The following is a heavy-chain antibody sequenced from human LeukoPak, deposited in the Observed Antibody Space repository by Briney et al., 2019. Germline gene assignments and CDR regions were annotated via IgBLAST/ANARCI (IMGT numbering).Heavy chain of an antibody. V-gene: IGHV4-59*08. D-gene: IGHD3-22*01. Sequence: SETLSLTCTVSGGSISSYYWSWIRQPPGKGLEWIGYIYYSGSTNYNPSLKSRVTISVDTSKNQFSLKLSSVTAADTAVYYCARGVRQTMIVVVDAFDIWGQGTMVTVSS. J-gene: IGHJ3*02. CDR2: IYYSGST. CDR3: ARGVRQTMIVVVDAFDI. CDR1: GGSISSYY.